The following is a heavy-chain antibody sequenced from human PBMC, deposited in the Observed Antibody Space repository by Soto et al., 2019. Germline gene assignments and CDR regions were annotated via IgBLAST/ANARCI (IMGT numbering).Heavy chain of an antibody. V-gene: IGHV2-70*11. D-gene: IGHD5-18*01. CDR2: IDWDDDK. Sequence: SGPTLVNPTQTLTLTCTFSGFSLSTNGVGVGWIRQPPGKALEWLARIDWDDDKYYSTSLKTRLTISKDTSKNQVVLTMTNMDPVDTATYYCARIRDSYGSIDYWGQGTLVTVSS. J-gene: IGHJ4*02. CDR3: ARIRDSYGSIDY. CDR1: GFSLSTNGVG.